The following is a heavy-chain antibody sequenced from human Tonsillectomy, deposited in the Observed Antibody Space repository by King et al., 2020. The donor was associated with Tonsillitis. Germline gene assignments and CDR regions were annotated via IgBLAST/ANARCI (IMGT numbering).Heavy chain of an antibody. J-gene: IGHJ2*01. CDR3: CRAGWGAWFFQL. CDR2: IAPYNGNT. CDR1: GYNFLNYG. Sequence: QLVQSGTEVKKPGASVKVSCKASGYNFLNYGVGWVRQAPGQGLEWVGWIAPYNGNTHLAPKMQDRVTLTADTSTTTVYMELRPLRFDDTAVYFCCRAGWGAWFFQLWGRGTLISVAS. V-gene: IGHV1-18*01. D-gene: IGHD3-16*01.